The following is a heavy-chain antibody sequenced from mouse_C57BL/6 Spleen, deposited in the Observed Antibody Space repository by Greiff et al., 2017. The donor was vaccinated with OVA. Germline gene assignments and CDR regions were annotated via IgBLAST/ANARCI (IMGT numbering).Heavy chain of an antibody. Sequence: EVQLVESGGGLVKPGGSLKLSCAASGFTFSSYAMSWVRQTPEKRLEWVATISDGGSYTYYPDNVKGRFTISRDNAKNNLYLQMSHLKSEDTAMYYCARDRLYGSSPGYFDYWGQGTTLTVSS. CDR2: ISDGGSYT. D-gene: IGHD1-1*01. CDR3: ARDRLYGSSPGYFDY. V-gene: IGHV5-4*01. J-gene: IGHJ2*01. CDR1: GFTFSSYA.